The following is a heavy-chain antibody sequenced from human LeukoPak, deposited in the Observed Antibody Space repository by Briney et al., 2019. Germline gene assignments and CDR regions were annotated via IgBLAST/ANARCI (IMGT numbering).Heavy chain of an antibody. Sequence: SSETLSLTCAVYGGSFSGYYWSWIRQPPGKGLEWIGEINHSGSTNYNPSLKSRVTISVDTSKNQFSLKLSSVTAADTAVYYCARRKRLGGSYFDYWGQGTLVTVSS. CDR3: ARRKRLGGSYFDY. J-gene: IGHJ4*02. CDR2: INHSGST. D-gene: IGHD3-16*01. CDR1: GGSFSGYY. V-gene: IGHV4-34*01.